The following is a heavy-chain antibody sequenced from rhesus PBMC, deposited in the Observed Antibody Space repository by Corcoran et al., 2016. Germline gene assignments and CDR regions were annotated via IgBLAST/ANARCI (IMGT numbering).Heavy chain of an antibody. Sequence: QVQLQESGPGVVKPSETLSLTCAVSGGSISSGYDWSWIRQPPGKGLEWIGYIYVSSGSTHSNPSLKNRVTISKDASKNQFSLKLSSVTAADTAVYYCARRRIYFDYWGQGVLVTVSS. CDR1: GGSISSGYD. J-gene: IGHJ4*01. D-gene: IGHD3-9*01. V-gene: IGHV4-76*01. CDR3: ARRRIYFDY. CDR2: IYVSSGST.